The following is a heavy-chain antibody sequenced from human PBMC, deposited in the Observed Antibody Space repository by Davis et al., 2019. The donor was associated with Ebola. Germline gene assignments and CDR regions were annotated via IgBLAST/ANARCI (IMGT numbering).Heavy chain of an antibody. CDR3: ARQESLYGWIDH. D-gene: IGHD3-10*01. V-gene: IGHV5-51*01. J-gene: IGHJ4*02. CDR1: GYSFNTYW. CDR2: IYPRDSDT. Sequence: PWGALRLSCKGSGYSFNTYWIAWVRQMPGEGLGWMGVIYPRDSDTRYSPSFEGQVTISVDRSITTAYLQWRSLKASDTATYYCARQESLYGWIDHWGQGTLVTVSS.